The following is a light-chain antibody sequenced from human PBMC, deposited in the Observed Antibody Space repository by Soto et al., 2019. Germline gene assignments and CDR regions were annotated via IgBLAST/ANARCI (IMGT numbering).Light chain of an antibody. J-gene: IGLJ1*01. CDR3: SSYTTSSTPV. V-gene: IGLV2-14*01. CDR1: SSDVGAYNY. CDR2: GVN. Sequence: QSVLTQPASVSGSPGQSIAISCTGTSSDVGAYNYVSWYQQHPGQAPKLIIYGVNNRPSGVSNRFSGSKSGNTASLTISGLQAEDEAHYYCSSYTTSSTPVFGTGTKVTV.